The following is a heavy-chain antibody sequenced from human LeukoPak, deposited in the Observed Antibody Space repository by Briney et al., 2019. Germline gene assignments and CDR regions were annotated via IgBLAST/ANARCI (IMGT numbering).Heavy chain of an antibody. V-gene: IGHV3-11*01. Sequence: GGSLRLSCAASGFTFSDYYMSWIRQAPGKGLEWVSYISSSGSTIYYADSVKGRFTISRDNAKNSLYLQMNSLRAEDTAVYCCARAGQRDYYGSGRPYYFDYWGQGTLVTVSS. J-gene: IGHJ4*02. CDR2: ISSSGSTI. CDR1: GFTFSDYY. D-gene: IGHD3-10*01. CDR3: ARAGQRDYYGSGRPYYFDY.